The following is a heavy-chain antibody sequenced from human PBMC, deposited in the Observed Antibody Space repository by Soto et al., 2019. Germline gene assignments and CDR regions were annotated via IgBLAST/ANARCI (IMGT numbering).Heavy chain of an antibody. J-gene: IGHJ4*02. CDR1: GGSISSYY. V-gene: IGHV4-59*01. Sequence: SETLSLTCTVSGGSISSYYWSWIRQPPGKGLEWIGYIYYSGSTNYNPSLKSRVTISVDTSKNQFSLKLSSVTAADTAVYYCASLPRTTYYDILTGYYGYFDYWGQGTLVTVST. D-gene: IGHD3-9*01. CDR2: IYYSGST. CDR3: ASLPRTTYYDILTGYYGYFDY.